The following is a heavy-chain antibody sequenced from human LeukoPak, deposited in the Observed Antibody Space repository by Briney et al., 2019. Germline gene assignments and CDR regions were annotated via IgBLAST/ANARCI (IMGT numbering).Heavy chain of an antibody. J-gene: IGHJ4*02. V-gene: IGHV3-30*03. Sequence: GRSLRLSCAASGFTFSSYGMHWVRQAPGKGLEWVAVISYDGSNKYYADSVKGRFTISRDNSKNMVHLQMNSLTGEDTALYYCVRRGDASSGWGDHDFWGQGALVTVSS. CDR1: GFTFSSYG. CDR2: ISYDGSNK. CDR3: VRRGDASSGWGDHDF. D-gene: IGHD6-19*01.